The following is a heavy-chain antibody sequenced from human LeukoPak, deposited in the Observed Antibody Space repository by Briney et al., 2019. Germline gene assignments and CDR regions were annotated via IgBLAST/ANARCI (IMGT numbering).Heavy chain of an antibody. CDR2: IIPLFATP. CDR1: GDTFSRYA. Sequence: GSSVKVSCKASGDTFSRYAISWVRQAPGQGLEWMGGIIPLFATPKYAQKFQGRVTITADESTSTAYMELSSLRPDDTAIYYCARDRSLYETGPHFGDWGQGTQVTVSS. J-gene: IGHJ4*02. CDR3: ARDRSLYETGPHFGD. D-gene: IGHD1-1*01. V-gene: IGHV1-69*01.